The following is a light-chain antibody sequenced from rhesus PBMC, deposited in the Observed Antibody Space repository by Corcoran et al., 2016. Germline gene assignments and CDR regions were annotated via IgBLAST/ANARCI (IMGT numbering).Light chain of an antibody. CDR1: ENVNNY. J-gene: IGKJ3*01. CDR3: QQGYGTPFT. V-gene: IGKV1-74*01. CDR2: KAS. Sequence: DIQVTQSPSYLSASVGDRVTITCRASENVNNYLNWYQQKPGKAPKLLISKASTLLSGVPSRFSGSGSGTDYTFTISSLQPEDVARYYCQQGYGTPFTFGPGTKLDIK.